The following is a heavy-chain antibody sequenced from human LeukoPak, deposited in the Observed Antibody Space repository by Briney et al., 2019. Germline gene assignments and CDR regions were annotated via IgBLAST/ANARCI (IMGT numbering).Heavy chain of an antibody. CDR2: INWNGHST. J-gene: IGHJ1*01. V-gene: IGHV3-20*04. CDR3: VRTTSGGFQH. Sequence: TGGSLRLSCAASGFTFSSYSMNWVRQTPGKGLEWVSAINWNGHSTGYADSVKGRFTISRNNVKNSLYLQMSNLTVEDTALYYCVRTTSGGFQHWGQGTLVTVSS. CDR1: GFTFSSYS. D-gene: IGHD1/OR15-1a*01.